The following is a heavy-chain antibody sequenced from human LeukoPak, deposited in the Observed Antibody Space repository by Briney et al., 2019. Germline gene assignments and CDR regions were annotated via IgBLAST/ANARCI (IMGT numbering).Heavy chain of an antibody. CDR3: AKGGSGWYPGFDY. Sequence: GGSLRLSCAASGFTFSTYAMTWVRQAPGKGLEWVSAISGSGTSTYYADSVKGRFTISRDNSKSTLYLQMNSLRAEDTAVYYCAKGGSGWYPGFDYWGQGTLVTVSS. CDR2: ISGSGTST. J-gene: IGHJ4*02. D-gene: IGHD6-19*01. CDR1: GFTFSTYA. V-gene: IGHV3-23*01.